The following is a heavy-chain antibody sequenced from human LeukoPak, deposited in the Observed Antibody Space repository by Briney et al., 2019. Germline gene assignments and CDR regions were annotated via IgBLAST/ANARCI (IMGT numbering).Heavy chain of an antibody. Sequence: SVKVSCKASGYTFTSYGISWVRQAPGQGLEWMGGIIPIFGTANYAQKFQGRVTITADESTSTAYMELSSLRSEDTAVYYCARINWFDPWGQGTLVTVSS. CDR2: IIPIFGTA. CDR3: ARINWFDP. J-gene: IGHJ5*02. V-gene: IGHV1-69*13. CDR1: GYTFTSYG.